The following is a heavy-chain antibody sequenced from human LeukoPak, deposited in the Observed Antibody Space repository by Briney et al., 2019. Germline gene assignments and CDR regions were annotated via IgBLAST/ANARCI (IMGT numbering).Heavy chain of an antibody. Sequence: GSLRLSCAASGFTFSDYYMSWIRQAPGKGLEWIGEINHSGSTNYNPSLKSRVTISVDTSKNQFSLKLSSVTAADTAVYYCARDSPYDILTGYKNWFDPWGQGTLVTVSS. J-gene: IGHJ5*02. D-gene: IGHD3-9*01. CDR1: GFTFSDYY. CDR2: INHSGST. CDR3: ARDSPYDILTGYKNWFDP. V-gene: IGHV4-34*01.